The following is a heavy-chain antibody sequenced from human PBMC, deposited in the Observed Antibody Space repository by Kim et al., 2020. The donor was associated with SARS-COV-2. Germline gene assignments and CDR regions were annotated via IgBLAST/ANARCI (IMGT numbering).Heavy chain of an antibody. Sequence: GGSLRLSCAASGFIFRNYGMHWVRQTPGKGLEWVAVFCFDGSTARYADSVKGRFTMSRDNSKNSVFLQMNCLRDEDTAVYYCAREQCIGWSKWIDYWGQGTPVTVSS. CDR3: AREQCIGWSKWIDY. CDR1: GFIFRNYG. J-gene: IGHJ4*02. D-gene: IGHD6-19*01. V-gene: IGHV3-33*01. CDR2: FCFDGSTA.